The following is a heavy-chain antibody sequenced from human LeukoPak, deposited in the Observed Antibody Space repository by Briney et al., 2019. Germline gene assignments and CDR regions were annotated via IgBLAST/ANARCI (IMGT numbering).Heavy chain of an antibody. D-gene: IGHD2-2*01. CDR1: GYSISSGYY. J-gene: IGHJ4*02. Sequence: SETLSLTCAVSGYSISSGYYWGWIRQPAGKGLEWIGSIYHSRSTHYNPYLKSRDTISVVPSKNQFPLRLNSVTAADTAVYYCARNGTTNYFDYWGQGTLVTVSS. CDR2: IYHSRST. V-gene: IGHV4-38-2*01. CDR3: ARNGTTNYFDY.